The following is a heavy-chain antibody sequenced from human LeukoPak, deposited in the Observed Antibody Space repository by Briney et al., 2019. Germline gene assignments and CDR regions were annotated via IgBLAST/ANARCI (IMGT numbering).Heavy chain of an antibody. CDR2: IYYSGST. CDR3: ARDRVRGNANPYFDY. V-gene: IGHV4-61*01. J-gene: IGHJ4*02. D-gene: IGHD1-1*01. Sequence: SQTLSLTCTVSGGSVSSGTYYWSWIRQPPGKGLEWIGYIYYSGSTNYNPSLKSRVTISIDTSKNQFSLKLSSVTAADTAVYYCARDRVRGNANPYFDYWGQGTLVTVSS. CDR1: GGSVSSGTYY.